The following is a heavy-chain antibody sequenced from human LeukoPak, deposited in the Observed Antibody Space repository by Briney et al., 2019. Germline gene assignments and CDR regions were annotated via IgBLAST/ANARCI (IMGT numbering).Heavy chain of an antibody. CDR3: ARARGGSSSGIDY. Sequence: GRSLRLSCAASGFTFSSYPMHWVRQAPGKGLEWVAVISYHGTNQYYADSVKGRFTFSRDNAKNSPYLQMNSLRAEDTAVYYCARARGGSSSGIDYWGQGTLVTVSS. D-gene: IGHD6-6*01. V-gene: IGHV3-30-3*01. CDR2: ISYHGTNQ. J-gene: IGHJ4*02. CDR1: GFTFSSYP.